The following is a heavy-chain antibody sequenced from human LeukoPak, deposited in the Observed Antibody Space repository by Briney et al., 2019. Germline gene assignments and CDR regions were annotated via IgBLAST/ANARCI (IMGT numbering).Heavy chain of an antibody. V-gene: IGHV4-59*01. CDR1: GGSIRSYY. Sequence: PSETLSLTCTVSGGSIRSYYWSWIRQTPGKGLEWIGYIDYSGSTNYNPSLKSRVTILVDTSKNQFSLKLSSVTAADTAVYFCARAVISFAGLIAKGFDSWGQGTLVTISS. D-gene: IGHD3-16*02. CDR3: ARAVISFAGLIAKGFDS. J-gene: IGHJ4*02. CDR2: IDYSGST.